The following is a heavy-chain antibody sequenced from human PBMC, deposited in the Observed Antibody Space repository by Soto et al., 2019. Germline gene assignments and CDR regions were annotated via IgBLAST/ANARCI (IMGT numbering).Heavy chain of an antibody. J-gene: IGHJ6*02. D-gene: IGHD2-2*01. Sequence: GASVKVSCKASGGTFSSYTISWVRQAPGQGLEWMGRIVPILGIANYAQKFQGRVTITADKSTSTAYMELSSLRSEDTAVYYCARDGFVVVPAAMPDYYYYGMDVWGQGTTVTVSS. CDR2: IVPILGIA. CDR1: GGTFSSYT. CDR3: ARDGFVVVPAAMPDYYYYGMDV. V-gene: IGHV1-69*04.